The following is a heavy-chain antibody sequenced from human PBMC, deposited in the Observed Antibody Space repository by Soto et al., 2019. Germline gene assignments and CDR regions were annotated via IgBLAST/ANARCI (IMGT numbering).Heavy chain of an antibody. CDR3: ARDEPDYYDSSGRFDY. CDR2: INAGNGNT. J-gene: IGHJ4*02. V-gene: IGHV1-3*01. Sequence: ASVKVSCKASGYTFTSYAMHWARQAPGQRLEWMGWINAGNGNTKYSQKFQGRVTITRDTSASTAYMELSSLRSEDTAVYYCARDEPDYYDSSGRFDYWGQGTLVTVSS. CDR1: GYTFTSYA. D-gene: IGHD3-22*01.